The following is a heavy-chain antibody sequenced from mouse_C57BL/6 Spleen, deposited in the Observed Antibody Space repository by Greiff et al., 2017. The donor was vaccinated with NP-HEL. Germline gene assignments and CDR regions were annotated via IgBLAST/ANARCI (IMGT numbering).Heavy chain of an antibody. CDR2: ISDGGSYT. CDR3: ARANYGSSYGYYAMDY. CDR1: GFTFSSYA. V-gene: IGHV5-4*03. D-gene: IGHD1-1*01. J-gene: IGHJ4*01. Sequence: EVKLVESGGGLVKPGGSLKLSCAASGFTFSSYAMSWVRPTPEKRLEWVATISDGGSYTYYPDNVKGRFTISRDNAKNNLYLQMSHLKSEDTAMYYCARANYGSSYGYYAMDYWGQGTSVTVSS.